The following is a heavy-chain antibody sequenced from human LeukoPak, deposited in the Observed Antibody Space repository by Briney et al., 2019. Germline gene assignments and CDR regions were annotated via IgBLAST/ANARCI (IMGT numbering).Heavy chain of an antibody. D-gene: IGHD6-13*01. J-gene: IGHJ4*02. CDR2: INHSGST. CDR1: GGSFSGYY. Sequence: PSETLSLTCAVYGGSFSGYYWSWIRQPPGKGLEWMGEINHSGSTNYNPSLKSRVTISVDTSKNQSSLKLSSVTAADTAVYYCARQRCLGSSCHFDYWGQGTLVTVSS. V-gene: IGHV4-34*01. CDR3: ARQRCLGSSCHFDY.